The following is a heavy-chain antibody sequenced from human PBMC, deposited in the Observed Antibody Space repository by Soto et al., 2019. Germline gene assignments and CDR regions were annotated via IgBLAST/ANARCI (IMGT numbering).Heavy chain of an antibody. CDR2: TRNKANSYTT. J-gene: IGHJ5*02. V-gene: IGHV3-72*01. CDR1: GFTFSDHY. CDR3: ARAVGEDWFDP. Sequence: EVQLVESGGGLVQPGGSLRLSCAASGFTFSDHYMDWVRQAPWKGLEWVGRTRNKANSYTTEYAASVKGRFTISRDDSKNSLYLQMNSLKTEDTAVYYCARAVGEDWFDPWGQGTLVTVSS. D-gene: IGHD1-26*01.